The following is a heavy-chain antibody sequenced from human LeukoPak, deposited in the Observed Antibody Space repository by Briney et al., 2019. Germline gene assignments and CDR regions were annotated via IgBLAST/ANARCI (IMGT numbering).Heavy chain of an antibody. CDR2: IYHSGST. D-gene: IGHD7-27*01. V-gene: IGHV4-30-2*01. Sequence: PSETLSLTCAVSGGSISSGGYSWSWIRQPPGKGLEWIGYIYHSGSTYYNPSLKSRVTISVDRSKNQFSLKLSSVTAADTAVYYCARFLTGDDAFDIWGQGTMVTVSS. J-gene: IGHJ3*02. CDR3: ARFLTGDDAFDI. CDR1: GGSISSGGYS.